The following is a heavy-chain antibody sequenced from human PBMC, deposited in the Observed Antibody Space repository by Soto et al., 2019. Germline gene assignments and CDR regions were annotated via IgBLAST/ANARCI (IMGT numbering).Heavy chain of an antibody. Sequence: EVQLVESGGSLVQPGGSLRLSCVASRFTFSSYGMDWVRQAPGKGLEFVSAITGNGGRIYYANSVKGRFTISRDNSKNTLYLQMGSLRAEDTAVYYCARRNTGYDLWGQGTLVTVS. V-gene: IGHV3-64*01. D-gene: IGHD5-12*01. CDR1: RFTFSSYG. CDR2: ITGNGGRI. J-gene: IGHJ5*02. CDR3: ARRNTGYDL.